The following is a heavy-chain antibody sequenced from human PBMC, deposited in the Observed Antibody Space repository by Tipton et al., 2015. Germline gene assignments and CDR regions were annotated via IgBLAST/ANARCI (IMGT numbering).Heavy chain of an antibody. D-gene: IGHD2-21*01. CDR1: GFTFSDYA. J-gene: IGHJ6*02. V-gene: IGHV3-23*01. CDR3: ARGFLCGGDCFSYGMDV. CDR2: ISGSSYDT. Sequence: GSLRLSCAASGFTFSDYAMTWVRQAPGKGLEWVSSISGSSYDTYYADSVKGRFTISRHNSKNTLFLQMNNLRAEDTAVYYCARGFLCGGDCFSYGMDVWGQGTTVTVSS.